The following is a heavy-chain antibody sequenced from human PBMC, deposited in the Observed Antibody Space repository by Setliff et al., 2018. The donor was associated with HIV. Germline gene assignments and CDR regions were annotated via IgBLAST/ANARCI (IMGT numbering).Heavy chain of an antibody. D-gene: IGHD6-13*01. J-gene: IGHJ4*02. CDR1: GFTFSSYG. V-gene: IGHV3-30*02. Sequence: GGSLRLSCAASGFTFSSYGVHWVRQAPGKGLEWVAFIRNDGSDKHYVDSVKGRFTISRDNSKNTLYLQMNSLRAEDTAVYYCARDPGIAAAGKDYFDYWGQGALVTVSS. CDR3: ARDPGIAAAGKDYFDY. CDR2: IRNDGSDK.